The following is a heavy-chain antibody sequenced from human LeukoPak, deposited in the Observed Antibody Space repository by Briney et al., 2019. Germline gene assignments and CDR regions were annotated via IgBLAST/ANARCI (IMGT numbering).Heavy chain of an antibody. D-gene: IGHD4-17*01. Sequence: ASVKVSCKASGYTFTGYYMHWVRQAPGQGLEWMGWINPNSGGTNYAQKFQGRVTMTRDTSISTAYMELSRLRSDDTAVYYCARVRGDYDAFDIWGQGTMVTVPS. CDR1: GYTFTGYY. CDR3: ARVRGDYDAFDI. CDR2: INPNSGGT. V-gene: IGHV1-2*02. J-gene: IGHJ3*02.